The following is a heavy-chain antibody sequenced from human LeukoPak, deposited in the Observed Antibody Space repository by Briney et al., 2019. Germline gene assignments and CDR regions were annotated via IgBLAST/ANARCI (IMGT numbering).Heavy chain of an antibody. CDR3: ARDGGRGGAVDY. CDR1: GYTFTDYY. Sequence: ASVKVSCKASGYTFTDYYMHWVRQAPGQGLEWMGWINPNSGGTNYAQKFQGRVTMTRDTSISTAYMELSRLRSDDTAVYYCARDGGRGGAVDYWGQGTLVTVSS. J-gene: IGHJ4*02. D-gene: IGHD3-16*01. CDR2: INPNSGGT. V-gene: IGHV1-2*02.